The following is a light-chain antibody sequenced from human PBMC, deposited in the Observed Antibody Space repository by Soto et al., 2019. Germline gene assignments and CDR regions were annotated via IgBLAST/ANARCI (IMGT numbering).Light chain of an antibody. V-gene: IGLV2-18*02. CDR3: SSYTSSSTYV. CDR1: SSDVGNYNR. Sequence: SVLTQPPSLSGSPGQSVAISCTGTSSDVGNYNRVSWYQQPPGTAPKLMIYDVTNRPSGVPDRFSGSKSGNTASLTISGLQADDEADYYCSSYTSSSTYVFGTGTKVTVL. CDR2: DVT. J-gene: IGLJ1*01.